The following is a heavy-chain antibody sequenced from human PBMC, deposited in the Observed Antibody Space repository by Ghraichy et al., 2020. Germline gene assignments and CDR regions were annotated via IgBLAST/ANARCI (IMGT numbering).Heavy chain of an antibody. CDR2: IYTSGST. V-gene: IGHV4-4*07. J-gene: IGHJ4*02. D-gene: IGHD3-10*01. CDR1: GGSISSYY. CDR3: AREERQMTMVRGTLFDY. Sequence: SETLSLTCTVSGGSISSYYWSWIRQPAGKGLEWIGRIYTSGSTNYNPSLKSRVTMSVDTSKNQFSLKLSSVTAADTAVYYCAREERQMTMVRGTLFDYGGQGTLVTVSS.